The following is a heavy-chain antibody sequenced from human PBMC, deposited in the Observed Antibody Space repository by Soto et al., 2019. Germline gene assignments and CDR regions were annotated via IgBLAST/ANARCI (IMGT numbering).Heavy chain of an antibody. V-gene: IGHV1-46*03. CDR2: INPNGGST. CDR1: GYTFINYY. CDR3: VRATAARQRDYSYHYYLHV. Sequence: ASVKVSCKASGYTFINYYIHWVRQAPGQGLEWMGVINPNGGSTVYAQKFQGRVTLTRDTSTSTVYVELSSLRSDDTAVYFCVRATAARQRDYSYHYYLHVWGKGTTVTVSS. J-gene: IGHJ6*03. D-gene: IGHD6-6*01.